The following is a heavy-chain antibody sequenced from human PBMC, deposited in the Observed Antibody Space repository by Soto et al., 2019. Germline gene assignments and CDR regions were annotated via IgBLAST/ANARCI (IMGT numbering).Heavy chain of an antibody. J-gene: IGHJ6*02. Sequence: QVQLVQSGGEVKRPGASVKVSCKTSGYTFSNYGITWVRQAPGQGLEWMGWLNPKSGGTTYAQKFQGRLTLSRDTSINTAYMELSRLSIDDTALYYCARERYQVLSDGMDVWGQGTTVTVSS. D-gene: IGHD2-2*01. CDR2: LNPKSGGT. CDR3: ARERYQVLSDGMDV. CDR1: GYTFSNYG. V-gene: IGHV1-2*02.